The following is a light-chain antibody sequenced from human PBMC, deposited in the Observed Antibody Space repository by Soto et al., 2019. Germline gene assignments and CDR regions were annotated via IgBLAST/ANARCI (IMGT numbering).Light chain of an antibody. CDR1: NSHIGNTY. Sequence: QSVLTQPPSASGTPGQRVTISCSGSNSHIGNTYLYWYQQLPETAPKLLVYRNDQRPPGVPDRFSGSKSGTSASLTISCRRSEDEGDYYCAAWVDGLSTWVFGGGTKLTVL. CDR3: AAWVDGLSTWV. J-gene: IGLJ3*02. CDR2: RND. V-gene: IGLV1-47*01.